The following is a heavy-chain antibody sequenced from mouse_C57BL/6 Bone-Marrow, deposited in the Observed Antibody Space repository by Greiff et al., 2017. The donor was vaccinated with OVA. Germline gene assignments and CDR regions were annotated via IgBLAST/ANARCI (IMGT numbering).Heavy chain of an antibody. J-gene: IGHJ4*01. CDR2: IHPSDSDT. V-gene: IGHV1-74*01. Sequence: VKLQQPGAELVKPGASVKVSCKASGYTFTSYWMHWVKQRPGQGLEWIGRIHPSDSDTNYNQKFKGKATLTVDKSSSTAYMQLSSLTSEDSAVYYCVIDVYYYGSSSYYYAMDYWGQGTSVTVSS. CDR3: VIDVYYYGSSSYYYAMDY. D-gene: IGHD1-1*01. CDR1: GYTFTSYW.